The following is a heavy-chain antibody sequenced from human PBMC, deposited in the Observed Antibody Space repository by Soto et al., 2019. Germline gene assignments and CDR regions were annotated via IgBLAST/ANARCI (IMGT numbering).Heavy chain of an antibody. D-gene: IGHD3-3*01. V-gene: IGHV4-59*01. CDR1: GGSISSYC. CDR2: IYYSGST. J-gene: IGHJ5*02. CDR3: ARVTFTIFGVVPDWFDP. Sequence: SETLSLTCTVSGGSISSYCWSWIRQPPGKGLEWIGYIYYSGSTNYNPSLKSRVTISVDTSKNQFSLKLSSVTAADTAVYYCARVTFTIFGVVPDWFDPWGQGTLVTVSS.